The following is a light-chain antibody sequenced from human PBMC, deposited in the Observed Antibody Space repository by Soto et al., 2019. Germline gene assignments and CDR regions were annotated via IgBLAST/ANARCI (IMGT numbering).Light chain of an antibody. CDR3: QQTYSIPWT. CDR1: QGISSW. J-gene: IGKJ1*01. CDR2: AAS. V-gene: IGKV1-12*01. Sequence: DIQMTQSPSSVSASVGDRVTITCRASQGISSWLAWYQQKPGKAPKLLIYAASSLQSGVPSRFSGSGSGRDFTLTISSLRPEDIGTYFCQQTYSIPWTFGPGTRVEI.